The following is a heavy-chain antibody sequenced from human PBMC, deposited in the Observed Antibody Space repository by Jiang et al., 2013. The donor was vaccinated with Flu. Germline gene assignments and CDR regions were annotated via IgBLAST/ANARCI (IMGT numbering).Heavy chain of an antibody. CDR1: GDSVNSSNW. Sequence: PSGTLSLTCVVSGDSVNSSNWWELGPPAPREGVGVDWGNLSCGNIIYNPSLKSRVTISMDKSKNQFSLNLSSVTAADTAVYYCARDSDYGGHSWAFDFWGQGTMVTVSS. V-gene: IGHV4-4*02. CDR3: ARDSDYGGHSWAFDF. D-gene: IGHD4-23*01. CDR2: LSCGNI. J-gene: IGHJ3*01.